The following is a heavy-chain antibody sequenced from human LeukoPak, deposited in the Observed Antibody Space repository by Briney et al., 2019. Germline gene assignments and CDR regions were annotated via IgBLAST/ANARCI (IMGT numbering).Heavy chain of an antibody. CDR2: INPNSGGT. CDR3: ARDWRNGVDP. Sequence: ASVKVSCKASGYTFTSYGISWVRQAPGQGLEWMGWINPNSGGTNYAQKFQGRVTMTRDTSISTAYMELSRLRSDDTAVYYCARDWRNGVDPWGQGTLVTVSS. V-gene: IGHV1-2*02. CDR1: GYTFTSYG. D-gene: IGHD2-8*01. J-gene: IGHJ5*02.